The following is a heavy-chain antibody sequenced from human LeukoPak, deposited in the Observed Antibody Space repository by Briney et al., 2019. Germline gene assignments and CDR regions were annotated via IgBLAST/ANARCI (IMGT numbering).Heavy chain of an antibody. D-gene: IGHD1-7*01. J-gene: IGHJ4*02. CDR2: ISGSGGST. V-gene: IGHV3-23*01. Sequence: GGSLRLSCAASGFTFSSYAMSWVRQAPGKGLEWVSGISGSGGSTDYAGSVKGRFTISRDNSKNTLYLQMNSLRAEDTAVYYCAKDLNWNYRGLFDWGQGTLVTVSS. CDR1: GFTFSSYA. CDR3: AKDLNWNYRGLFD.